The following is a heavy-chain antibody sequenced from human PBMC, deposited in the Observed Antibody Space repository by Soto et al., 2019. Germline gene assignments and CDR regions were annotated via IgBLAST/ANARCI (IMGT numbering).Heavy chain of an antibody. V-gene: IGHV4-59*01. CDR2: IYDSGSA. J-gene: IGHJ4*02. D-gene: IGHD3-10*01. CDR1: GDSISSSY. CDR3: ARGLYASGSYYVLLDF. Sequence: SETLSLTCSVSGDSISSSYWSWIRQPPGKGLEWIGYIYDSGSANYNPTLKSRVTISKDTSKNQFSLKLSSVTAADTAVFYCARGLYASGSYYVLLDFWGQGTLGTGSS.